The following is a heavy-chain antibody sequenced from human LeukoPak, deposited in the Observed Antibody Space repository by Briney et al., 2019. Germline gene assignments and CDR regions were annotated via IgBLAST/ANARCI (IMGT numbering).Heavy chain of an antibody. CDR3: ARDWDSSSLYDNNYYYYYMDV. CDR1: GFTFSNYN. J-gene: IGHJ6*03. D-gene: IGHD6-13*01. Sequence: GGSLRLSCAASGFTFSNYNMNWVRQAPGKGLEWVSSISSSSSYKYYADSVKGRFTISRDNAKNSLYLQMNSLRAEDTAVYYCARDWDSSSLYDNNYYYYYMDVWGKGTTVTISS. CDR2: ISSSSSYK. V-gene: IGHV3-21*01.